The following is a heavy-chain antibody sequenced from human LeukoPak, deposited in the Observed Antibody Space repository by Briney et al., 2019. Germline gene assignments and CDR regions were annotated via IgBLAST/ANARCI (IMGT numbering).Heavy chain of an antibody. D-gene: IGHD3-3*01. CDR3: AREPYYDFWSGYLNY. CDR2: TYYRSKWYN. CDR1: GDSVSSNSAA. V-gene: IGHV6-1*01. Sequence: SQTLSLTCAISGDSVSSNSAAWNWIRQSPSRGLEWLGRTYYRSKWYNDYSVSVKSRITINPDTSKNQFSLQLNSVTPEDTAVYYCAREPYYDFWSGYLNYWGQGTLVTVSS. J-gene: IGHJ4*02.